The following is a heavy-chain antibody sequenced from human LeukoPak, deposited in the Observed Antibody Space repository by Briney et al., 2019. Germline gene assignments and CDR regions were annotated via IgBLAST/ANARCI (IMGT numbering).Heavy chain of an antibody. CDR3: ALLSGGTFDY. D-gene: IGHD2/OR15-2a*01. CDR1: GFFVTANY. Sequence: GGSLRLSCAGSGFFVTANYLVWARQAPGRGLEGVSTISIDDDTYYGDSVKGRSAISRDESTITLTLHLDSVRVEDMGVYYCALLSGGTFDYWGQGTQVTVAS. CDR2: ISIDDDT. V-gene: IGHV3-53*01. J-gene: IGHJ4*02.